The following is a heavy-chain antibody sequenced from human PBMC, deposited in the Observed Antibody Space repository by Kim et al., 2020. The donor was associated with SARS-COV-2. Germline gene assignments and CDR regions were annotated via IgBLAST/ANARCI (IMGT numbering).Heavy chain of an antibody. Sequence: GGSLRLSCGASGFTFSDSAMRWVRRASGKGLEWVGRIRSRGNGYATAYSASVRGRFTIARDDSRNTAYVQMNSMKTEDTAVYYSTRVHGTTFAFLDAFDIWGQGKTVAVSS. D-gene: IGHD3-16*01. J-gene: IGHJ3*02. CDR1: GFTFSDSA. CDR2: IRSRGNGYAT. CDR3: TRVHGTTFAFLDAFDI. V-gene: IGHV3-73*01.